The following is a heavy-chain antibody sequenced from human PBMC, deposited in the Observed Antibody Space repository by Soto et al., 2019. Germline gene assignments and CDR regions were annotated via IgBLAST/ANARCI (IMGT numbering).Heavy chain of an antibody. CDR1: GFSLSTSGVG. CDR2: IYWDDDK. D-gene: IGHD6-13*01. CDR3: AHGYSSSWYGWYWFDP. V-gene: IGHV2-5*02. Sequence: GTTLVNPTQTLTLTWTFSGFSLSTSGVGVGWIRQPPGKALKWLALIYWDDDKRYSPSLKSRLTITKDTSKNQVVLTMTNMDPVDTATYYCAHGYSSSWYGWYWFDPWGQGTLVTVSS. J-gene: IGHJ5*02.